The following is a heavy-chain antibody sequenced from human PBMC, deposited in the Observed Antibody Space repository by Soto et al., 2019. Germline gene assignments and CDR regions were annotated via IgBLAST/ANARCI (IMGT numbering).Heavy chain of an antibody. CDR1: GFTFSNFD. CDR2: ISFDGRSN. Sequence: QMQLVESGGGVVQPGRSLRLSCAASGFTFSNFDMYWVRQAPGKGLEWVAIISFDGRSNYYADSVKDRFTISRDDSKNTLFLQMNSVSPEDTAVYYCAKDSGVDTNTWSPMYCYYFMDVWGQGTTVTVSS. CDR3: AKDSGVDTNTWSPMYCYYFMDV. J-gene: IGHJ6*02. D-gene: IGHD3-3*01. V-gene: IGHV3-30*18.